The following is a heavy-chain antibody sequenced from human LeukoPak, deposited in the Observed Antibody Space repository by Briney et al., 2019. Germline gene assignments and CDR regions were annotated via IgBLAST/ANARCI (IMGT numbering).Heavy chain of an antibody. D-gene: IGHD6-13*01. CDR2: IHYTGGT. CDR1: GGSISSYY. J-gene: IGHJ4*02. CDR3: ARAGDSSGWFWQY. V-gene: IGHV4-59*01. Sequence: SETLPLTCTVSGGSISSYYWSWIRQSPGKGLEWIGQIHYTGGTSYNPSLKSRLTVSLDTSKNQFSLKLSSVTAADTAVYYCARAGDSSGWFWQYWGQGTLVTVSS.